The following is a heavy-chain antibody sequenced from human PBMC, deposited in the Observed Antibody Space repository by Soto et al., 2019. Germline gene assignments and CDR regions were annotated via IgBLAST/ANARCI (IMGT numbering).Heavy chain of an antibody. D-gene: IGHD2-15*01. V-gene: IGHV2-5*02. CDR3: AHRRYCSGGSCFDY. CDR2: IYWDDDE. J-gene: IGHJ4*02. Sequence: QITLKESGPTLVKPTQTLTLTCTFSGFSLSTSEVGVGWIRQPPGKALEWLAVIYWDDDERYSPSLKYRLTIXKXSXXNQVVLTMTNMDPVDTATYYCAHRRYCSGGSCFDYWGQGTLVTVSS. CDR1: GFSLSTSEVG.